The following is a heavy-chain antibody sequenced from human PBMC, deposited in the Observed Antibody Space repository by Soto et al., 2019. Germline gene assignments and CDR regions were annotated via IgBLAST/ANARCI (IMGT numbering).Heavy chain of an antibody. D-gene: IGHD6-13*01. CDR2: IYYSGST. V-gene: IGHV4-59*08. CDR1: GGSISSYY. CDR3: ARLAAGIDY. J-gene: IGHJ4*02. Sequence: SETLSLTCTVSGGSISSYYWSWIRQPPGKGLEWIGYIYYSGSTNYNPSLKSRVTISVDTSKNQFSLKLSSVTAADTAVYYCARLAAGIDYWGQGTLVTVSS.